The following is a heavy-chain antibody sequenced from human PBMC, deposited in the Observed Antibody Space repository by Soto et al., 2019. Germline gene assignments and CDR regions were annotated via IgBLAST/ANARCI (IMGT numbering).Heavy chain of an antibody. D-gene: IGHD3-22*01. CDR2: IIPIFGTA. Sequence: SVKVSCKASGGTFSSYAISWVRQAPGQGLEWMGGIIPIFGTANYAQKFQGRVTITADESTSTAYMELSSLRSEDTAVYYCARGPHYYDSSGYQYNWFDPWGQGTLVTVSS. CDR1: GGTFSSYA. J-gene: IGHJ5*02. CDR3: ARGPHYYDSSGYQYNWFDP. V-gene: IGHV1-69*13.